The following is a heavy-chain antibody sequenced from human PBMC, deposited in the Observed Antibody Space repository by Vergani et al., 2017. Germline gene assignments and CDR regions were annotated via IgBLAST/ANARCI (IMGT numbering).Heavy chain of an antibody. D-gene: IGHD4-11*01. CDR3: ARELTTVTVPYYDYYMDV. J-gene: IGHJ6*03. CDR2: IYHSGST. V-gene: IGHV4-4*02. CDR1: GGSISSSNW. Sequence: QVQLQESGPGLVKPSGTLSLTCAVSGGSISSSNWWSWVRQPPGKGLEWIGEIYHSGSTTYNPSLKSRVTISVDKSKNQFSLKLSSVTAADTAWYYCARELTTVTVPYYDYYMDVWGKGTTVTVSS.